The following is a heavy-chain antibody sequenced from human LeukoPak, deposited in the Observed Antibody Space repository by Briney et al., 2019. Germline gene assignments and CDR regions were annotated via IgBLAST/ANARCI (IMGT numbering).Heavy chain of an antibody. Sequence: PGGSLRLSCAASGFTFSSYAMHWVRQAPGKGLEWVAVIWYDGSNKYYADSVKGRFTISRDNSKNTLYLQMNSLRAEDTAVYYCARVISGSYISDYFDYWGQGTLVTVSS. J-gene: IGHJ4*02. D-gene: IGHD1-26*01. V-gene: IGHV3-33*08. CDR3: ARVISGSYISDYFDY. CDR2: IWYDGSNK. CDR1: GFTFSSYA.